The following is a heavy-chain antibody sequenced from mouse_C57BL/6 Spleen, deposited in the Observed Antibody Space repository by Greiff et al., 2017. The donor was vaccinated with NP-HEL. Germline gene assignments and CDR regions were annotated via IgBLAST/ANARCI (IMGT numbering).Heavy chain of an antibody. V-gene: IGHV1-82*01. Sequence: QVQLQQSGPELVKPGASVKISCKASGYAFSSSWMNWVKQRPGKGLEWIGRIYPGDGDTNYNGKFKGKATLTADKSSSTAYMQLSSLTSEDSAVYFCARSPYDYSWFAYWGQGTLVTVSA. D-gene: IGHD2-4*01. CDR3: ARSPYDYSWFAY. CDR2: IYPGDGDT. CDR1: GYAFSSSW. J-gene: IGHJ3*01.